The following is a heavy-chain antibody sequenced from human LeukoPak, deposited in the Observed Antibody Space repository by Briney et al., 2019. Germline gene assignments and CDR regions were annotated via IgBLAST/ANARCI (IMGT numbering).Heavy chain of an antibody. CDR1: GFTFSSYA. J-gene: IGHJ4*02. Sequence: HSGGSLRLSCAASGFTFSSYAMSWVRQAPGKGLEWVSAISGSGGSTYYADSVKGRFTISRDNSKNTLYLQMNSLRAEDTAVYYCAKDPYSSGWYLSEDYWGQGTLVTVSS. CDR2: ISGSGGST. V-gene: IGHV3-23*01. CDR3: AKDPYSSGWYLSEDY. D-gene: IGHD6-19*01.